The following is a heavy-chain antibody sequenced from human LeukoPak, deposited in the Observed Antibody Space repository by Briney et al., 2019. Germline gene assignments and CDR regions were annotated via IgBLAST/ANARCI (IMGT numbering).Heavy chain of an antibody. CDR2: IYHSGST. V-gene: IGHV4-34*01. CDR3: ARGVARSSKFHFSYYFDY. D-gene: IGHD6-6*01. J-gene: IGHJ4*02. Sequence: SETLSLTCGVYGGSFSGYYWGWIRQPPGKGLEWIGSIYHSGSTYYNPSLKSRVTISVDTSKNQFSLKLSSVTAADTAVYYCARGVARSSKFHFSYYFDYWGQGTLVTVSS. CDR1: GGSFSGYY.